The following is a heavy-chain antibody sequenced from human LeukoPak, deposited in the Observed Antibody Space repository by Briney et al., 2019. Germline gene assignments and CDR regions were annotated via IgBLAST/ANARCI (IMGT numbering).Heavy chain of an antibody. J-gene: IGHJ4*02. Sequence: GGSLRLSCVASGFTFSSYEMNWVRQAPGKGPEWVSSIGTTVGNTYYADSVKGRFTISRDNAKNSLYLQMNSLRAEDTAVYYCARGRSTWHLDYWGQGTLVTVSS. CDR3: ARGRSTWHLDY. CDR2: IGTTVGNT. V-gene: IGHV3-48*03. CDR1: GFTFSSYE. D-gene: IGHD1-26*01.